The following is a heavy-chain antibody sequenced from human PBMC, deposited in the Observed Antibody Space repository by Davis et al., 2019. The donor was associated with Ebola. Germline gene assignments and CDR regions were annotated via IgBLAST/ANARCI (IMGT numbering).Heavy chain of an antibody. CDR3: ASDIAAAPHLI. J-gene: IGHJ3*02. CDR1: GFTVSSNY. CDR2: IYSGGST. Sequence: ESLKISCAASGFTVSSNYMSWVRQAPGKGLEWVSVIYSGGSTYYADSVKGRFTISRDNSKNTLYLQMNSLRAEDTAVYYCASDIAAAPHLIWGQGTMVTVSS. V-gene: IGHV3-53*01. D-gene: IGHD6-13*01.